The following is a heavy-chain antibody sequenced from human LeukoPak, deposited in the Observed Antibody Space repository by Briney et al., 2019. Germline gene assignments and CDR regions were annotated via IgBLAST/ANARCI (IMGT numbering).Heavy chain of an antibody. J-gene: IGHJ4*02. D-gene: IGHD2-2*01. Sequence: GGSLRLSCAASGFTFRSYDMHWVRQATGKGLEWVSTIGSAGDTYYPGSVKGRFTISRENAKNSLYLQMNSLRAGDTAVYYCARAIPKYCSGTFCSSFGFGYWGQGTLVTVSS. V-gene: IGHV3-13*01. CDR3: ARAIPKYCSGTFCSSFGFGY. CDR1: GFTFRSYD. CDR2: IGSAGDT.